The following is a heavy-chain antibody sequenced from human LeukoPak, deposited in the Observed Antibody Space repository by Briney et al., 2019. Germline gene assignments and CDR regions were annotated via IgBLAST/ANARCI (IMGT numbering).Heavy chain of an antibody. D-gene: IGHD6-13*01. CDR2: IKSDGSST. CDR3: ARDSSSWYYDY. J-gene: IGHJ4*02. V-gene: IGHV3-74*03. Sequence: QPGGSLRLSCAASGFTFSSYWMHWVRQAPGKGLVWVSCIKSDGSSTTYADSVKGQFTISRDNAKNTLHLQMNSLRAEDTAVYYCARDSSSWYYDYWGQGTLVTVSS. CDR1: GFTFSSYW.